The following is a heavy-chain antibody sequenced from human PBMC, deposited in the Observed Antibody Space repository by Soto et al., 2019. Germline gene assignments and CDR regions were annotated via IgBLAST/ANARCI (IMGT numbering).Heavy chain of an antibody. Sequence: EVQLVESGGGLVQPGGSLRLSCAASGFTFGNFWMHWVRQAPGKGLVWVSRINSDGSTSYADFVKGRLTISRDNAKNTVYLQMNSLRAEDTAVYYCARGLYREYGHDSWSQGALVTVSS. CDR3: ARGLYREYGHDS. J-gene: IGHJ5*01. D-gene: IGHD3-10*01. V-gene: IGHV3-74*01. CDR2: INSDGST. CDR1: GFTFGNFW.